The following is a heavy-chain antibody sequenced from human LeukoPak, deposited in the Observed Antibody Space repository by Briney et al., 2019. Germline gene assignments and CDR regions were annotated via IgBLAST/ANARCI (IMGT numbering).Heavy chain of an antibody. CDR3: AKDGDGSWFGELPYYYYYYYMDV. CDR1: GFTFSSYG. D-gene: IGHD3-10*01. CDR2: ISGSGGST. Sequence: GGSLRLSCAASGFTFSSYGMSWVRQAPGKGLEWVSAISGSGGSTYYADSVKGRFTISRDNSKNTLYLQMNSLRAEDTAVYYCAKDGDGSWFGELPYYYYYYYMDVWGKGTTVTISS. J-gene: IGHJ6*03. V-gene: IGHV3-23*01.